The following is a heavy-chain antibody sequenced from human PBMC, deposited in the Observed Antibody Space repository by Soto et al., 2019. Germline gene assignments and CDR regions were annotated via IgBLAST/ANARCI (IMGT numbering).Heavy chain of an antibody. V-gene: IGHV1-18*01. CDR3: ARGPQSSGWRGKWFDA. CDR2: IVNYNGNT. D-gene: IGHD6-19*01. CDR1: GYTFTNYG. Sequence: QVQLVQSGAEVKKPGASVKVSCKAAGYTFTNYGISWVRQAPGQGLEWMGWIVNYNGNTKSTQKLQGRVTMTTDTSTSTAYMELRSLRSDDTAVYYCARGPQSSGWRGKWFDAWGQGTMVTVSS. J-gene: IGHJ5*02.